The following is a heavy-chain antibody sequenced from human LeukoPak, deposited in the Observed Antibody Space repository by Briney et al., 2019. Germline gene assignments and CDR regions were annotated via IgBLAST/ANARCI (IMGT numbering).Heavy chain of an antibody. CDR3: AREANSPTARYWYFDL. V-gene: IGHV4-59*02. CDR1: GGSVSIYY. CDR2: VYYRGSP. J-gene: IGHJ2*01. Sequence: SETLSLTCTVSGGSVSIYYWSWMRQSPGKGLEWIGYVYYRGSPNYNPALKSRVTISLDTSENQFSLKLSSVTAADTAVYYCAREANSPTARYWYFDLWGRGTQVTVSS. D-gene: IGHD2-21*01.